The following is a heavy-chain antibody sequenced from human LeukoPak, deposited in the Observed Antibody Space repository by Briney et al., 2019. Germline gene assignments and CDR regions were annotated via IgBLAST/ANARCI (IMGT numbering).Heavy chain of an antibody. CDR3: ARSRPASDIVVVVAATRWFDP. Sequence: ASVKVSCKASGYTFTGYYMHWVRQAPGQGLEWVGRINPNSGGTNYAQKFQGRVTMTRDTSISTAYMELSRLRSDDTAVYYCARSRPASDIVVVVAATRWFDPWGQGTLVTVSS. CDR2: INPNSGGT. J-gene: IGHJ5*02. D-gene: IGHD2-15*01. CDR1: GYTFTGYY. V-gene: IGHV1-2*06.